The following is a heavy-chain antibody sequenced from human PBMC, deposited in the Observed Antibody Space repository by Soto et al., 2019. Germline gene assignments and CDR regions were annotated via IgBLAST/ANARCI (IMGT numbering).Heavy chain of an antibody. CDR2: ISDDSSYI. J-gene: IGHJ1*01. V-gene: IGHV3-21*06. CDR1: GFMFSAYT. CDR3: ATPYYFNH. D-gene: IGHD3-16*01. Sequence: PVGSLRLSCAASGFMFSAYTMNWVRQAPGKGLEWLSSISDDSSYIDYADPLRGRFTVSRDNARNSLYLQIDSLGVEDTAVYYCATPYYFNHWGPGTLVTVSS.